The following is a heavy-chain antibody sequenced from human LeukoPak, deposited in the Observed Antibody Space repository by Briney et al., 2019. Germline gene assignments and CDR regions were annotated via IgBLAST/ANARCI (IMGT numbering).Heavy chain of an antibody. CDR1: GFTFTSYA. D-gene: IGHD3-22*01. CDR2: IRGCGGST. Sequence: GESLRLSCAASGFTFTSYAMSWVRQAPAPGLERVSLIRGCGGSTYYADSVKGRFTISRDNSKNTLYLQMNSLRAADTAVYYCAKDAPVAEYYYDSSGYYPLDYWGRGTLVTVSS. J-gene: IGHJ4*02. V-gene: IGHV3-23*01. CDR3: AKDAPVAEYYYDSSGYYPLDY.